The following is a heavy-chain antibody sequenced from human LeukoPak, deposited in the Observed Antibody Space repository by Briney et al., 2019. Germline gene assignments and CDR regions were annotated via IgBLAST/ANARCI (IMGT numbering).Heavy chain of an antibody. Sequence: SVTVSCKASGGTFSSYAISWVRQAPGQGLEWMGRIIPIFGIANYAQKFQGRVTITADKSTSTAYMELSSLRSEDTAVYYCARALYYYDSSGYYYGAFDIWGQGTMVTVSS. J-gene: IGHJ3*02. CDR3: ARALYYYDSSGYYYGAFDI. V-gene: IGHV1-69*04. CDR1: GGTFSSYA. D-gene: IGHD3-22*01. CDR2: IIPIFGIA.